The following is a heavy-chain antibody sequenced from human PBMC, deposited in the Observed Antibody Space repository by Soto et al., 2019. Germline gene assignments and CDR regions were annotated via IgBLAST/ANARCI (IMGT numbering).Heavy chain of an antibody. CDR3: AGDSRSGAHNWFDP. Sequence: ASVKVSCKASGYTFTSYGISWVRQAPGQGLEWMGWISAYNGNTNYAQKLQGRVTMTTDTSTSTAYMELRSLRSDDTAVYYCAGDSRSGAHNWFDPWGQGTLVTVSS. V-gene: IGHV1-18*01. D-gene: IGHD2-2*01. J-gene: IGHJ5*02. CDR2: ISAYNGNT. CDR1: GYTFTSYG.